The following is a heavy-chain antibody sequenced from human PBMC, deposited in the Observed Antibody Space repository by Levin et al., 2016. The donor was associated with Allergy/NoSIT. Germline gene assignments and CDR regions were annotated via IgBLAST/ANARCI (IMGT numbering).Heavy chain of an antibody. Sequence: SVKVSCKASGGTFSSYAISWVRQAPGQGLEWMGGIIPIFGTANYAQKFQGRVTITADESTSTAYMELSSLRSEDTAVYYCARDRGPMVRGVMSDAFDIWGQGTMVTVSS. CDR2: IIPIFGTA. J-gene: IGHJ3*02. D-gene: IGHD3-10*01. CDR3: ARDRGPMVRGVMSDAFDI. V-gene: IGHV1-69*13. CDR1: GGTFSSYA.